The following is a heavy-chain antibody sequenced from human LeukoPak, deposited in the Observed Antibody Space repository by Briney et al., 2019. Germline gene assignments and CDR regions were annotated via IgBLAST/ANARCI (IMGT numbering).Heavy chain of an antibody. CDR1: GFTFSSHA. D-gene: IGHD3-22*01. J-gene: IGHJ6*03. V-gene: IGHV3-30*04. Sequence: TGGSLRLSCAASGFTFSSHAMHWVRQAPGKGLEWVAVISYDGSNKYYADSVKGRFTISRDNSKNTLYLQMNSLRAEDTAVYYCARGTNYYDSSGYYHYYYYYYMDVWGKGTTVTVSS. CDR2: ISYDGSNK. CDR3: ARGTNYYDSSGYYHYYYYYYMDV.